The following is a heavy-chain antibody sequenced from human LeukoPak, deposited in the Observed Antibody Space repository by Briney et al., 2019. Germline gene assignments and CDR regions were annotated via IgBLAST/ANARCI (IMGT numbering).Heavy chain of an antibody. CDR3: ARDTYDILTGYYKWAFDI. J-gene: IGHJ3*02. CDR1: GFTVSSHS. D-gene: IGHD3-9*01. Sequence: GGSLRLSCSTFGFTVSSHSMNWVRQAPGKGLEWVSSISSSSSYIYYADSVKGRFTISRDNAKNSLYLQMNSPRAEDTAVYYCARDTYDILTGYYKWAFDIWGQGTMVTVSS. V-gene: IGHV3-21*06. CDR2: ISSSSSYI.